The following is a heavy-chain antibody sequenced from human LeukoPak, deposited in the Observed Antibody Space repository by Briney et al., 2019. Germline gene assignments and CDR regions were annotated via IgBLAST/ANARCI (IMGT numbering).Heavy chain of an antibody. CDR1: GGSISSGNYY. D-gene: IGHD7-27*01. V-gene: IGHV4-39*01. CDR3: ARSLLGPDYAFDI. CDR2: IYYSGST. J-gene: IGHJ3*02. Sequence: SETLSLTCTVSGGSISSGNYYWGWIRQPPGKGLEWIGNIYYSGSTYYNPSLKSRVTISIDTSKNQFSLKLSSVTAADTAVYYCARSLLGPDYAFDIWGQGTMVTVSS.